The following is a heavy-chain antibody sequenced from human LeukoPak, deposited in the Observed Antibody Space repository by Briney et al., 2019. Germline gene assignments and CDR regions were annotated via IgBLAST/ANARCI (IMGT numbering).Heavy chain of an antibody. V-gene: IGHV4-61*02. CDR3: AREESLTLDS. D-gene: IGHD3-10*01. CDR2: ILTSGST. CDR1: GGSISSASHY. Sequence: SETLSLTCTVSGGSISSASHYWTWIRQPAGKGLEWIGRILTSGSTDYNPSLKSRVTISVETSKNQFSLKLSSVTPADTAIYYCAREESLTLDSWGQGTLVTVSS. J-gene: IGHJ4*02.